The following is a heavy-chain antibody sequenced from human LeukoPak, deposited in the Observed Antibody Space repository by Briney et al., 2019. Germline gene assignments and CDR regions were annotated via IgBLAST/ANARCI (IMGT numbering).Heavy chain of an antibody. V-gene: IGHV3-74*01. CDR1: RFTFSTYW. D-gene: IGHD1/OR15-1a*01. Sequence: GGSLRLSCAASRFTFSTYWMHWVRQAPGKGLVWVSRINSDGSSTGYADSVKGRFTISRDNSKNTLYLQMNSMRAEDTAVYYCANTGNSRGAYWGQGTLVTVSS. J-gene: IGHJ4*02. CDR2: INSDGSST. CDR3: ANTGNSRGAY.